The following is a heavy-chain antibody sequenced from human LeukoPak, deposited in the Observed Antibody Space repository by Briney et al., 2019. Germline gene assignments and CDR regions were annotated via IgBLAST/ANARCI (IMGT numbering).Heavy chain of an antibody. D-gene: IGHD6-13*01. Sequence: FSSYGMHWVRQAPGKGXEWVAXISYDGSNKYYADSVKGRFTISRDNSKNTLDLQMNSLRAEDTAVYYCAKVLGAAASPNYFDYWGQGALVTVSS. CDR2: ISYDGSNK. V-gene: IGHV3-30*18. CDR3: AKVLGAAASPNYFDY. J-gene: IGHJ4*02. CDR1: FSSYG.